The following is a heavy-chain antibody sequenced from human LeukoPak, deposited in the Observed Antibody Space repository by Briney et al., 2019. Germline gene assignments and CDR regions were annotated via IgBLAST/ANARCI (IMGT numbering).Heavy chain of an antibody. CDR3: AKPHNIWFGELLHPFDY. V-gene: IGHV3-21*04. J-gene: IGHJ4*02. Sequence: PGGSLRLSCPASGFTFRSYSMNGVRKAPGKGLDWVPSISSSSSYIYYADSVKGRFTISRDNAKNSLYLQMNSLRAEDTAVYYCAKPHNIWFGELLHPFDYWGQGTLVTVSS. D-gene: IGHD3-10*01. CDR1: GFTFRSYS. CDR2: ISSSSSYI.